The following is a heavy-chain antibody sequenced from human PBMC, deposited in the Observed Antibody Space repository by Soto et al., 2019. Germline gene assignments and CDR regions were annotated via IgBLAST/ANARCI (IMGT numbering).Heavy chain of an antibody. CDR1: GFTFSSYD. CDR3: ARANDIVLIDVSYYFDY. D-gene: IGHD2-8*01. V-gene: IGHV3-13*01. Sequence: GGSLRLSCAASGFTFSSYDMHWVRQATGKGLEWVSAIGTAGDTYYPGSVKGRFTISRENAKNSLYLQMNSLRAEDTAVYYFARANDIVLIDVSYYFDYWGQGTLVTVSS. J-gene: IGHJ4*02. CDR2: IGTAGDT.